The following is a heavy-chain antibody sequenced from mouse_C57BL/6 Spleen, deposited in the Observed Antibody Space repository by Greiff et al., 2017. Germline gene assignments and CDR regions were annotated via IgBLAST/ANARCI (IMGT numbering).Heavy chain of an antibody. D-gene: IGHD1-1*01. CDR3: ARGITTVGGYAMDY. CDR2: IHPNSGST. CDR1: GYTFTSYW. V-gene: IGHV1-64*01. Sequence: QVQLQQPGAELVKPGASVKLSCKASGYTFTSYWMHWVKQRPGQGLEWIGMIHPNSGSTNYNEKFKSKATLTVDKSSSTAYMQLSSLTSEDAAVYYCARGITTVGGYAMDYWGQGTSVTVSS. J-gene: IGHJ4*01.